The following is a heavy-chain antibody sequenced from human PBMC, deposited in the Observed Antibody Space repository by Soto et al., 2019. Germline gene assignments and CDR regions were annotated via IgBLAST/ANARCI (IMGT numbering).Heavy chain of an antibody. Sequence: EVQLLESGGGLVQPGGSLRLSCAASGFTFSSYAMSWVRQAPGKGLEWVSAISGSGGSTYYADSVKGRFTISRDNSKKTLYLQMNSLRAEDTAVYYCAKSRIYYYCGMDVWGQGTTVTVSS. CDR1: GFTFSSYA. V-gene: IGHV3-23*01. CDR2: ISGSGGST. CDR3: AKSRIYYYCGMDV. J-gene: IGHJ6*02.